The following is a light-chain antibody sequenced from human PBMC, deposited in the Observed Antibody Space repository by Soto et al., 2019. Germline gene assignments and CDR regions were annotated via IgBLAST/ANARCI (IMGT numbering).Light chain of an antibody. CDR1: SYNIGAGYD. CDR2: GNT. CDR3: LSFDSSLSVV. J-gene: IGLJ2*01. V-gene: IGLV1-40*01. Sequence: QSVLTQPPSVSGAPGQRVTISCTGSSYNIGAGYDVHWYQQLPGSAPKLLIYGNTNRPSGVPDRFSGSKSGTSASLAITGLQAEDEADYYCLSFDSSLSVVFGGGTKLTVL.